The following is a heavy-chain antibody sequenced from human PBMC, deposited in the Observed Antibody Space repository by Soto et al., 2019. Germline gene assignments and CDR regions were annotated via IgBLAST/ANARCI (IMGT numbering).Heavy chain of an antibody. CDR1: GGSISSSSYY. Sequence: QLQLQESGPGLVKPSETLSLTCTVSGGSISSSSYYWGWIRQPPGKGLEWIGSIYYSGSTYYNPSLKSRVTISVDTSKYQFSLKQSSVTAADTAVYYCARIQDLLEWLLRKYNWFDPWGQGTLVTVSS. CDR3: ARIQDLLEWLLRKYNWFDP. J-gene: IGHJ5*02. D-gene: IGHD3-3*01. CDR2: IYYSGST. V-gene: IGHV4-39*01.